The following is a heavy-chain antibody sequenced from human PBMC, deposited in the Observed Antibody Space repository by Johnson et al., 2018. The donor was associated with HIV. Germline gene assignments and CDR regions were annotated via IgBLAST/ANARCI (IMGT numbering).Heavy chain of an antibody. V-gene: IGHV3-30*02. CDR2: IHSDGSNK. D-gene: IGHD4-17*01. CDR3: ARPGPTVTDDGFDI. CDR1: GFTFSSYV. Sequence: VKLLESGGGVVQPGGSLRLSCAASGFTFSSYVMHWVRQAPGKGLEWVSFIHSDGSNKYYADSVKGRFTISRDNSKNTLYLQMNSLRNEDTAVYYCARPGPTVTDDGFDIWGQGTMVTVSS. J-gene: IGHJ3*02.